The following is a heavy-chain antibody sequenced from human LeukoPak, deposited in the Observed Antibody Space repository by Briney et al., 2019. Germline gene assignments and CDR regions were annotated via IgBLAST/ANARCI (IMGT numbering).Heavy chain of an antibody. CDR3: AKDFSWWVTVDY. D-gene: IGHD2-21*02. CDR2: VGGDERT. V-gene: IGHV3-23*01. CDR1: GFPFSRNA. J-gene: IGHJ4*02. Sequence: GGSLRLFCAASGFPFSRNAMSCVRQVPGRGLEWVSGVGGDERTHYADFVRGRFTISRDNARKTVFLQMNSLTVEDAGVYYCAKDFSWWVTVDYCGQGVLVTVAS.